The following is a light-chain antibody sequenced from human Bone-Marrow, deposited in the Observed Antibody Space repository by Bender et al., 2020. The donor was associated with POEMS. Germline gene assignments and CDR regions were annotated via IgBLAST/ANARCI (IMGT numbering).Light chain of an antibody. V-gene: IGLV3-1*01. J-gene: IGLJ2*01. CDR2: QDN. Sequence: SYELTQPPSVSVSPGQTASITCSGDKLGDKYVCWYQQKAGKSPVLVIYQDNKRPSGIPERFSGSNSGNTATLTISGTQSMDEADYFCQAWDSSTAVVFGGGTKLTVL. CDR1: KLGDKY. CDR3: QAWDSSTAVV.